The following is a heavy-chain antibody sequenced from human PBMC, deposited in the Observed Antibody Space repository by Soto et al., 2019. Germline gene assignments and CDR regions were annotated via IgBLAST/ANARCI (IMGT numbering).Heavy chain of an antibody. CDR1: GFSLSTSGVG. Sequence: QITLKESGPTLVQPTQTLTLTCTFSGFSLSTSGVGVGWIRQPPGKALEWLALIYWDDVRRYSPSLKSRLSITSDTSKILVVLTMTEMAPVDTATCYCADSRIVGTSGWFAPWGQGTLVTVSS. CDR3: ADSRIVGTSGWFAP. V-gene: IGHV2-5*02. CDR2: IYWDDVR. D-gene: IGHD2-21*01. J-gene: IGHJ5*02.